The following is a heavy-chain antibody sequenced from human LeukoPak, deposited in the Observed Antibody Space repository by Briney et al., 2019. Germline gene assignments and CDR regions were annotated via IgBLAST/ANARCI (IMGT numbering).Heavy chain of an antibody. Sequence: GGSLRLSCAASGFTVSSNYMSWVRQAPGKGLEWVSVIYSGGSTYYADSVKGRFTISRDNSKNTLYLQMNSLRAEDTAVYYCARDPSRIAVAGTIDYWGQGTLVTVSS. CDR3: ARDPSRIAVAGTIDY. CDR2: IYSGGST. CDR1: GFTVSSNY. J-gene: IGHJ4*02. D-gene: IGHD6-19*01. V-gene: IGHV3-66*02.